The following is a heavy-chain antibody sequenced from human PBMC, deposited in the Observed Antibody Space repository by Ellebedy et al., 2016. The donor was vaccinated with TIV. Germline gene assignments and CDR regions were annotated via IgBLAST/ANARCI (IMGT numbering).Heavy chain of an antibody. J-gene: IGHJ4*02. CDR1: GESISGYY. CDR3: ARALGYTGSASHYFDH. Sequence: SETLSLTXSVSGESISGYYWNWIRQSPGKGLEWIAYIDYIASPNYRPSLRSRVTIPQATSKNQVSLKLTSVTAADTAVYYCARALGYTGSASHYFDHWGQGTLATV. V-gene: IGHV4-59*01. CDR2: IDYIASP. D-gene: IGHD5-18*01.